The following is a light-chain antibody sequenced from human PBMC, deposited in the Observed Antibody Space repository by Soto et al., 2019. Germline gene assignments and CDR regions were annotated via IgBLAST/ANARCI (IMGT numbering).Light chain of an antibody. CDR3: QQYRDLPQT. V-gene: IGKV3-20*01. CDR1: ETVRNNY. CDR2: NSS. J-gene: IGKJ1*01. Sequence: EIVLTQSPGTLSLSPGERATLSCRASETVRNNYLAWYQQKPGQAPRLLIYNSSTRPTGIPDRFSGSGPGTDFTLTISRLEPEDFALYFCQQYRDLPQTFGQGTRVEIK.